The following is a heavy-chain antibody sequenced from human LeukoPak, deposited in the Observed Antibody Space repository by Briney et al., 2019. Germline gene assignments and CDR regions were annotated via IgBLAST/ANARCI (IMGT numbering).Heavy chain of an antibody. J-gene: IGHJ3*02. Sequence: SQTLSLTCTVSGGSIISDIYYWSWIRQPAGKGLEWIGRIYTSGGTNYNPSLKSRATISVDTSKNQFSLKLSSVTAADTAVYYCARGWHDFWSGPGADAFDIWGQGTMVTVSS. CDR3: ARGWHDFWSGPGADAFDI. V-gene: IGHV4-61*02. D-gene: IGHD3-3*01. CDR2: IYTSGGT. CDR1: GGSIISDIYY.